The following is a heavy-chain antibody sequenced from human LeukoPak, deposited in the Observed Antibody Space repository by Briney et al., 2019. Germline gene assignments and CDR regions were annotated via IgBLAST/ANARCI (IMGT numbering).Heavy chain of an antibody. CDR3: ARDNTQYDYVWGSYRYNNYFDY. J-gene: IGHJ4*02. Sequence: PSETLSLTCSVSGYSISSGYYWGWIRQPPGKGLQWIGSIYHSGSTYSSSSLKSRVTMSVDTSKNQFSLKLSSVTAADTAVYYCARDNTQYDYVWGSYRYNNYFDYWGQGTLVTVSS. CDR2: IYHSGST. CDR1: GYSISSGYY. V-gene: IGHV4-38-2*02. D-gene: IGHD3-16*02.